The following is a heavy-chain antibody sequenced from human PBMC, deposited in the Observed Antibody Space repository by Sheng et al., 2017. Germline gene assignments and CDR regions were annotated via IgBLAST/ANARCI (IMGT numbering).Heavy chain of an antibody. D-gene: IGHD3-16*01. CDR1: GYSISSGYY. J-gene: IGHJ6*03. CDR2: IYHSGST. Sequence: QVQLQESGPGLVKPSETLSLTCTVSGYSISSGYYWGWIRQPPGKGLEWIGSIYHSGSTYYNPSLKSRVTISVDTSKNQFSLKLSSVTAAETAVYYCARVMNYYYYMDVWGQGTTVTVSS. V-gene: IGHV4-38-2*02. CDR3: ARVMNYYYYMDV.